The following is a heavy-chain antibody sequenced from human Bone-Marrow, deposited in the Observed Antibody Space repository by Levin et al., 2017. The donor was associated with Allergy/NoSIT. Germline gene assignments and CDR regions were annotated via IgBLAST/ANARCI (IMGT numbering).Heavy chain of an antibody. J-gene: IGHJ5*02. CDR1: GFIFGSYA. D-gene: IGHD3-10*01. V-gene: IGHV3-23*01. Sequence: PGGSLRLSCAASGFIFGSYAMTWVRQAPGKGLEWVSSVRSAGDDTYYADSVKGRFTISRDNSKNTLYLQMNNLRADDTAVYYCAKWGFRDIDAWGQGTLVTVSS. CDR2: VRSAGDDT. CDR3: AKWGFRDIDA.